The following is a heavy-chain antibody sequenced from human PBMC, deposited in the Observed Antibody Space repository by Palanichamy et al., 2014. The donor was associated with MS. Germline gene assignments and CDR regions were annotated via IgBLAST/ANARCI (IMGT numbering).Heavy chain of an antibody. CDR1: GFSVSTTQVA. V-gene: IGHV2-5*02. Sequence: QITLKESGPTLVKPTQTLTLTCACSGFSVSTTQVAVGWIRQPPGKALEWLALIYWDDDMRYSPSLKTRLTTSRDTSKNEVVLTMTDMDPMDTATYFCAHSGDGHSPYDYWGQGILVTVSS. CDR3: AHSGDGHSPYDY. J-gene: IGHJ4*02. D-gene: IGHD5-24*01. CDR2: IYWDDDM.